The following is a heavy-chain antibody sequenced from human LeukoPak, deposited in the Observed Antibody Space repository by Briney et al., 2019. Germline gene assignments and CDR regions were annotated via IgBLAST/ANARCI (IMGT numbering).Heavy chain of an antibody. Sequence: PGGSLRLSCAASGFTFSSYGMHWVRQAPGKGLEWVAVISYDGSNKYYADSVKGRFTVPRDNSKNTLYLQMNSLRAEDTAVYYCAKDQAYYYYYYGMDVWGQGTTVTVSS. V-gene: IGHV3-30*18. CDR1: GFTFSSYG. CDR2: ISYDGSNK. J-gene: IGHJ6*02. CDR3: AKDQAYYYYYYGMDV.